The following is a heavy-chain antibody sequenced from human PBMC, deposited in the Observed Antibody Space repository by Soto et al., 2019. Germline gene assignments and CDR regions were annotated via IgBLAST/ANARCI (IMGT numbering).Heavy chain of an antibody. CDR3: ARHQSGSGSYYPDAFDI. J-gene: IGHJ3*02. CDR1: GGSISSSSYY. Sequence: PSETLSLRRTVAGGSISSSSYYWGWIRQPPGRGLEWIGSIYYSGSTYYNPSLKSRVTISVDTSKNQFSLKLSSVTAADTAVYYCARHQSGSGSYYPDAFDIWGQGTMVTVSS. D-gene: IGHD3-10*01. V-gene: IGHV4-39*01. CDR2: IYYSGST.